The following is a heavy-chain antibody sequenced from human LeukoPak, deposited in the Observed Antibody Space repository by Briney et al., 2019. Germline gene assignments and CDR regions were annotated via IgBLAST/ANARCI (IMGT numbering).Heavy chain of an antibody. CDR3: AKMKGHPLPKYYMDV. CDR2: ISGSGDNA. D-gene: IGHD1-26*01. V-gene: IGHV3-23*01. Sequence: GSLRLSCAASGFTFSGFAMSWDRRTPGKGLEWVSGISGSGDNALYADSVKGRFTISRDNSKNTLYLEMNSLRAEDTAIYYCAKMKGHPLPKYYMDVWGQGTTVTVSS. CDR1: GFTFSGFA. J-gene: IGHJ6*01.